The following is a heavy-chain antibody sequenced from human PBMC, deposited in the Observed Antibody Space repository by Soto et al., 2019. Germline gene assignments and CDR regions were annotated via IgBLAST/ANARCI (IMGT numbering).Heavy chain of an antibody. Sequence: QLQLQESGSGLVKPSQTLSLTCAVAGGSISSGGYSWSWIRQPPGKGLEWIGYIYHSGSTYYNPSLKSRVTISVDRSKNQFSLKLSSVTAADTAVYYCARAHYGDYGYGMDVWGQGTTVTVSS. CDR2: IYHSGST. J-gene: IGHJ6*02. V-gene: IGHV4-30-2*01. D-gene: IGHD4-17*01. CDR3: ARAHYGDYGYGMDV. CDR1: GGSISSGGYS.